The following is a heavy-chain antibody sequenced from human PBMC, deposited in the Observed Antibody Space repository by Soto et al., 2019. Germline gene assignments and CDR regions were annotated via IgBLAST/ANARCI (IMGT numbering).Heavy chain of an antibody. V-gene: IGHV4-34*01. CDR3: ARTPHCGSGSYQYKRGYYYYGMDV. CDR1: GGSFSGYY. Sequence: SETLSLTCAVYGGSFSGYYWSWIRQPPGKGLEWIGEINHSGSTNYNPSLKSRVTISVDTSKNQFSLKLSSVTAADTAVYYCARTPHCGSGSYQYKRGYYYYGMDVWGQGTTVTVSS. D-gene: IGHD3-10*01. CDR2: INHSGST. J-gene: IGHJ6*02.